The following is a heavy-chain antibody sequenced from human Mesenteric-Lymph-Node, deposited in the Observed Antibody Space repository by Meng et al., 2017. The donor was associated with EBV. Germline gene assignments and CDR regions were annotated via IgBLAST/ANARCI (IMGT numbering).Heavy chain of an antibody. CDR1: GGSISSSNW. V-gene: IGHV4-4*02. CDR3: ARTSVAVLYVGLDY. J-gene: IGHJ4*02. D-gene: IGHD2-8*02. Sequence: GRLQEQGPGLVKPSGPLSPTCAVSGGSISSSNWWSWVRQPPGKGLEWIGEIYHTGNTNYNPSLKSRVTISVDKSKNQFSLNLTSVTAADTAVYYCARTSVAVLYVGLDYWGQGTLVTVSS. CDR2: IYHTGNT.